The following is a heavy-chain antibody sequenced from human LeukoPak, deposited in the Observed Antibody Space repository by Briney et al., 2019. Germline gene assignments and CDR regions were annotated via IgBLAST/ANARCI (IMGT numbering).Heavy chain of an antibody. J-gene: IGHJ5*02. V-gene: IGHV4-61*02. CDR1: GGCISSCGYS. D-gene: IGHD2-2*02. CDR3: ARVQGYYQLLYSAWFDP. CDR2: IYTSGST. Sequence: SETLSLTCAVSGGCISSCGYSWSWIRQPAGKGLEWIGRIYTSGSTNYNPSLKSRVTMSVDTSKNQFSLKLSSVTAADTAVYYCARVQGYYQLLYSAWFDPWGQGTLVTVSS.